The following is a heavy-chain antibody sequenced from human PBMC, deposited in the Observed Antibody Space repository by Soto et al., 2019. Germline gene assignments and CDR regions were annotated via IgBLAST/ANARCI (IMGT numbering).Heavy chain of an antibody. Sequence: GGSLRLSCTASGITFRSYSMSWVRQAPGKGLEWVASVTSDSSDIYYEDSMKGRFTISRDNGENSLYLQMTSLGAEDTGVYYCATTYCSGGYCFSSEYWGQGVLVTVSS. J-gene: IGHJ4*02. D-gene: IGHD2-15*01. V-gene: IGHV3-21*01. CDR2: VTSDSSDI. CDR1: GITFRSYS. CDR3: ATTYCSGGYCFSSEY.